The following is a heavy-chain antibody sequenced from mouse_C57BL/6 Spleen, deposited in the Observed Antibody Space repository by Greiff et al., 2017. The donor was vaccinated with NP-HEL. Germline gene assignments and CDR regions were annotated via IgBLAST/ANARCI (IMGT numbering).Heavy chain of an antibody. J-gene: IGHJ4*01. CDR2: ISYDGSN. CDR1: GYSITSGYY. V-gene: IGHV3-6*01. Sequence: EVKLVESGPGLVKPSQSLSLTCSVTGYSITSGYYWNWIRQFPGNKLEWMGYISYDGSNNYNPSLKNRISITRDTSKNQFFLKLNSVTTEDTATYYCARSTGYAMDYWGQGTSVTVSS. CDR3: ARSTGYAMDY. D-gene: IGHD4-1*02.